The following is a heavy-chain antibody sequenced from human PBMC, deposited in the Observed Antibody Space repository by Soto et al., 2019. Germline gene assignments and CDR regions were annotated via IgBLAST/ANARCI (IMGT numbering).Heavy chain of an antibody. J-gene: IGHJ4*02. CDR2: ISAHNGNT. CDR1: VYAFTTYG. D-gene: IGHD1-1*01. CDR3: ARGRYGDY. Sequence: QVHLVQSGAEVKKPGASVKVSCKGSVYAFTTYGITWVRQAPGQGLEWMGWISAHNGNTNYAQKLQGRVTVPRDTSTSTAYMELRSLRSDDTAVYYCARGRYGDYWGQGALVTVSS. V-gene: IGHV1-18*01.